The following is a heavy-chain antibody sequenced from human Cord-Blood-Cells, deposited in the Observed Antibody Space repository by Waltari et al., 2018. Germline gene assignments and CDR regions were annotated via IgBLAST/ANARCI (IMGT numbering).Heavy chain of an antibody. V-gene: IGHV1-3*01. J-gene: IGHJ3*02. CDR3: ARGRSCNDVAFDI. CDR2: INAGNGNT. CDR1: GYTFTSYA. Sequence: QVQLVQSGAEVKKPGASVKVSCKASGYTFTSYAMHWVRQAPGQRLEWMGWINAGNGNTKYSQKFQGRVTITRDTSASTAYMELSSRRSEDTAGYYCARGRSCNDVAFDIWGQGTMVTVSS. D-gene: IGHD1-1*01.